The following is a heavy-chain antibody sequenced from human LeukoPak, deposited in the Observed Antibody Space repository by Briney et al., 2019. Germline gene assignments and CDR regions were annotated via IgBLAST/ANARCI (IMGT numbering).Heavy chain of an antibody. CDR3: ARVRYSSGWYVVAP. J-gene: IGHJ5*02. D-gene: IGHD6-19*01. CDR1: GGSISSSSYY. CDR2: IYYSGST. Sequence: SETLSLTCTVSGGSISSSSYYWGWIRQPPGKGLEWIGSIYYSGSTYYNPSLKSRVTISVDTSKNQFSLKLSSVTAADTAGYYCARVRYSSGWYVVAPWGQGPRVTVSS. V-gene: IGHV4-39*07.